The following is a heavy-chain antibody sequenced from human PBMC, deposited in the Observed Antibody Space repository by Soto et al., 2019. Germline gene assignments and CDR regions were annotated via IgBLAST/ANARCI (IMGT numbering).Heavy chain of an antibody. CDR2: ISGSGNRT. J-gene: IGHJ6*02. CDR3: AKEVTSGSYSHYYYGLDV. Sequence: PGASLKISCAASGFTLSSYAMSWVRQAPGKGLEWVSAISGSGNRTFHADSVKGRFTISRDNSKNALYLQMNSLRVEDTAVYYCAKEVTSGSYSHYYYGLDVWGQGTTVTVSS. V-gene: IGHV3-23*01. CDR1: GFTLSSYA. D-gene: IGHD1-26*01.